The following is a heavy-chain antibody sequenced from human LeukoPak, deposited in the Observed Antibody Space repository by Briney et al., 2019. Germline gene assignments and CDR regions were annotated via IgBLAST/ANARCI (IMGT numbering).Heavy chain of an antibody. CDR1: GFTFSNYW. V-gene: IGHV3-7*01. J-gene: IGHJ4*02. D-gene: IGHD6-19*01. CDR2: IKQDGSDK. Sequence: GGSLRLSCAASGFTFSNYWMSWVRQAPGKGLEWVASIKQDGSDKYYVDSVRGRFTISRDNVDNSLYLQMNSLRAEDTAVYYCARDRDGSGWVELDYWGQGTLVTVSS. CDR3: ARDRDGSGWVELDY.